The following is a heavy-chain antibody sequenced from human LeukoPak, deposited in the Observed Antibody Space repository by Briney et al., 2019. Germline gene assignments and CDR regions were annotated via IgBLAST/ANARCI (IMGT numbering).Heavy chain of an antibody. CDR1: GFTFSDLW. CDR2: INQGGSES. J-gene: IGHJ4*02. CDR3: TKGRSNHY. D-gene: IGHD4-11*01. Sequence: GGPLRLSCAASGFTFSDLWMGWVRQAPGKGLEWVANINQGGSESYYVDAVKGRFTISRDHAKKSLFLQVTSLRAEDTAVYYCTKGRSNHYWGQGTLVTVST. V-gene: IGHV3-7*01.